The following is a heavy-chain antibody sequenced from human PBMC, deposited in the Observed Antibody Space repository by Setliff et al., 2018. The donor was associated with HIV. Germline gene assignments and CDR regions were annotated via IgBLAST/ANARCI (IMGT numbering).Heavy chain of an antibody. V-gene: IGHV4-59*01. D-gene: IGHD3-16*01. CDR3: ARKGNVGGWFDP. Sequence: SETLSLTCTVSGDSISSYYWTWIRQPPGKGLEWIGYIFISGITNYNPSLKSRVTISLDTSKNQFSLKLSSVTAADTAVYYCARKGNVGGWFDPWGQGTLVTVSS. CDR2: IFISGIT. J-gene: IGHJ5*02. CDR1: GDSISSYY.